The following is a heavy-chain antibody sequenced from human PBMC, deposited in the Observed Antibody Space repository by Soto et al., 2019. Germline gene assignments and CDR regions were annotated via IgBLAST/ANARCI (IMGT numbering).Heavy chain of an antibody. Sequence: ASVKVSCKASGYTFTSYAMHWVRQAPGQRLEWMGWINAGNGNTKYSQKLQGRVTITRDTSASTAYMELSSLRSEDTAVYYCARDATFDWLLKYYFDYWGQGTLVTVSS. V-gene: IGHV1-3*01. CDR3: ARDATFDWLLKYYFDY. CDR1: GYTFTSYA. CDR2: INAGNGNT. D-gene: IGHD3-9*01. J-gene: IGHJ4*02.